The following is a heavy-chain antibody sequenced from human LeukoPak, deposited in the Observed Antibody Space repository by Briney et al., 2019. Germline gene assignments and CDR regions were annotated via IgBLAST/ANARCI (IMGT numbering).Heavy chain of an antibody. CDR2: ITPDGSGK. Sequence: PGGSLRLSCVASGFSFRDYWMSWVRQAPGKGLEWVADITPDGSGKTYVDSVKGRFTISRDNAKNSLYLQMNSLRAEDTAVYYCARDRLTYYYDSSGYCDYWGQGTLVTVSS. CDR1: GFSFRDYW. V-gene: IGHV3-7*01. D-gene: IGHD3-22*01. J-gene: IGHJ4*02. CDR3: ARDRLTYYYDSSGYCDY.